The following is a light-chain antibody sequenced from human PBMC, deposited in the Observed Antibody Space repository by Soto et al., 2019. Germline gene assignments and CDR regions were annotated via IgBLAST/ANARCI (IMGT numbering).Light chain of an antibody. Sequence: DIQMTQSPSSLSSSVGDRVTITCRSSQSITISLNWYQHKPGKAPKLLIYAASNLHSGVPSRFSGSGSGTDFTLTISSLQPEDVATYYCQQTFTTPRTFGPGTEV. CDR1: QSITIS. J-gene: IGKJ3*01. V-gene: IGKV1-39*01. CDR2: AAS. CDR3: QQTFTTPRT.